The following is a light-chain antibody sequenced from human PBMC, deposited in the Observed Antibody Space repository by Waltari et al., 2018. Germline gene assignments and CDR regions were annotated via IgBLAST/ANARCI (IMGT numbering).Light chain of an antibody. CDR1: QSVSRN. V-gene: IGKV3-15*01. J-gene: IGKJ1*01. CDR3: HQYNNWPPWT. Sequence: VMTQSPATLFVSPGERATLSCRASQSVSRNLAWYQQKPGQAPRLLIYDAATRATGIPARFSGSGSGTEFTLTISSLQSEDFAIYHCHQYNNWPPWTFGQGTKVEIK. CDR2: DAA.